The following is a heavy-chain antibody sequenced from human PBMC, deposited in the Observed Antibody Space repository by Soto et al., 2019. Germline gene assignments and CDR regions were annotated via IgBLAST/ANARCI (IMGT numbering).Heavy chain of an antibody. CDR3: ASGGFWYGSGIYGYGIDV. Sequence: EVQLVESGGGLVQPGGSLRLSCAASGFTFSSYAMHWVRQAPGKGLEYFSAISTNGGSTYYANSVKGRFTISRDTSKNTLYLQMGSLRVEDMAVYYCASGGFWYGSGIYGYGIDVWGQGTTVAVSS. CDR1: GFTFSSYA. J-gene: IGHJ6*02. CDR2: ISTNGGST. D-gene: IGHD3-10*01. V-gene: IGHV3-64*01.